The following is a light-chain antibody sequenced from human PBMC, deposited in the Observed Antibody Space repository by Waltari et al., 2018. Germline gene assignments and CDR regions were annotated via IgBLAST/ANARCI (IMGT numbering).Light chain of an antibody. J-gene: IGLJ1*01. CDR2: RNN. CDR1: SSTIGSNS. V-gene: IGLV1-47*01. CDR3: ATWDDRLSDYV. Sequence: QSVLTQPPSASGTPGQRVIIACSGSSSTIGSNSVSWYPQLLGTAPKLLLYRNNQRPSGVPDRFSGSKSGTSSSLAISGLRSEDEADYYCATWDDRLSDYVFGTGTKVTAL.